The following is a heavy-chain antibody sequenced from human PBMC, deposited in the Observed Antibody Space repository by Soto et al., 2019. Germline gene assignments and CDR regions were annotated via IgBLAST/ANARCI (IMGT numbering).Heavy chain of an antibody. CDR3: ARDLLAARPGIEWGY. Sequence: QVQLVESGGGVVQPGRSLRLSCAASGFTFSSYGMHWVRQAPGKGLAWVAVIWYDGSNKYYADSVKGRFTISRDNSKNTLYLQMNSLRAEDTAVYYCARDLLAARPGIEWGYCGQGPLVTVSS. CDR1: GFTFSSYG. D-gene: IGHD6-6*01. CDR2: IWYDGSNK. J-gene: IGHJ4*02. V-gene: IGHV3-33*01.